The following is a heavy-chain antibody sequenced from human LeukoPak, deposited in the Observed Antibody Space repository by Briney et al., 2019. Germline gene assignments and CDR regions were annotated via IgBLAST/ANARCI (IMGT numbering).Heavy chain of an antibody. CDR3: AKVSGSSSWYDAFDI. Sequence: PGGSLRLSCAASGFTVSSNYMSWVRQAPGKGLEWVSVIYSGGSTYYADSVKGRFTISRDNSKNTLYLQMNSLRAEDTAVYYCAKVSGSSSWYDAFDIWGQGTMVTVSS. J-gene: IGHJ3*02. V-gene: IGHV3-66*01. CDR2: IYSGGST. D-gene: IGHD6-13*01. CDR1: GFTVSSNY.